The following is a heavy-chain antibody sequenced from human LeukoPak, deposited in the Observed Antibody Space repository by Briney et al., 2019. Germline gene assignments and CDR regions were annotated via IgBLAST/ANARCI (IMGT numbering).Heavy chain of an antibody. Sequence: PGGSLRLSCAASGFTFSSYSMNWVRQAPGKGLEWVSSISSSSSYIYYADSVKGRFTISRDYAKNSLYLQMNSLRAEDTAVYYCARDQSIAVAGAIGYWGQGTLVTVSS. CDR2: ISSSSSYI. V-gene: IGHV3-21*01. CDR1: GFTFSSYS. D-gene: IGHD6-19*01. J-gene: IGHJ4*02. CDR3: ARDQSIAVAGAIGY.